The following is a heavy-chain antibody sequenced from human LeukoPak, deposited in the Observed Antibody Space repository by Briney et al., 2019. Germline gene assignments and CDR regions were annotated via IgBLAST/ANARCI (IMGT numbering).Heavy chain of an antibody. J-gene: IGHJ4*02. Sequence: PGGSLRLSCAASGFTFSSYGMHWVRQAPGKGLEWVAVISYDGSNKYYADSVKGRFTISRDNSKNTLYLQMNSLRAEDTAVYCCAKDHRYDFWSGLYLDYWGQGTLVTVSS. CDR1: GFTFSSYG. CDR3: AKDHRYDFWSGLYLDY. V-gene: IGHV3-30*18. CDR2: ISYDGSNK. D-gene: IGHD3-3*01.